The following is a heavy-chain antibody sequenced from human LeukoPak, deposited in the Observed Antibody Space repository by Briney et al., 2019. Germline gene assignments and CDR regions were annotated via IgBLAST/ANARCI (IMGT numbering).Heavy chain of an antibody. CDR3: AKGYYYDSSGYFDY. CDR2: ISWNSGSI. D-gene: IGHD3-22*01. Sequence: GGSLRLSCAASGFTFDDYAMHWVRQAPEKGLEWVSGISWNSGSIGYADSVKGRFTISRDNAKNSLYLQMNSLRTEDTALYYCAKGYYYDSSGYFDYWGQGTLVTVSS. J-gene: IGHJ4*02. V-gene: IGHV3-9*01. CDR1: GFTFDDYA.